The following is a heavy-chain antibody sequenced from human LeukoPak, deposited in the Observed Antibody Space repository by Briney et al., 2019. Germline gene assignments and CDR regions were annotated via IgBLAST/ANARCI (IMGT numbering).Heavy chain of an antibody. D-gene: IGHD6-13*01. CDR3: ARQNPAASGQGLDY. J-gene: IGHJ4*02. CDR1: GGSISGYY. V-gene: IGHV4-59*08. Sequence: SETLSLTCTVSGGSISGYYWSWVRQSPGKVLEWIGYISYSGTTNYNPSLKSRVTLSVDTSKNHFSLELTSVTAADTAGYYCARQNPAASGQGLDYWGQGTLVTVSS. CDR2: ISYSGTT.